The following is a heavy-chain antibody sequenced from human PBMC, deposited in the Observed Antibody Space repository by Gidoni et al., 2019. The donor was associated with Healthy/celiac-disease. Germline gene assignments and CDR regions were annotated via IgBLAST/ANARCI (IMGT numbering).Heavy chain of an antibody. CDR3: AGAIVGATL. J-gene: IGHJ4*02. Sequence: QVQLQQWGAGLLKPSETLSLTCAVYGGSFSGYYWSWIRQPPGKGLEWIGENNHSGSTNYNPSLKSRVTISVDTSKNQFSLKLSAVTAADTAVYYCAGAIVGATLWGQGTLVTVSS. CDR1: GGSFSGYY. CDR2: NNHSGST. D-gene: IGHD1-26*01. V-gene: IGHV4-34*01.